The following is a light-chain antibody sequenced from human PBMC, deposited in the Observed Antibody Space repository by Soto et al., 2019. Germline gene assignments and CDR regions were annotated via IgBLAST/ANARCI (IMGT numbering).Light chain of an antibody. CDR3: SSYTSFSTYV. CDR2: EVS. CDR1: SSDVGGYNY. J-gene: IGLJ1*01. Sequence: QSALTQPASVSGSPGQSITISCTGTSSDVGGYNYVSWYQQHPGKAPKLMIYEVSNRPSGVSNRFSGSKSDNTASLTISGLQAEDEADYYCSSYTSFSTYVFGTGTKGTVL. V-gene: IGLV2-14*01.